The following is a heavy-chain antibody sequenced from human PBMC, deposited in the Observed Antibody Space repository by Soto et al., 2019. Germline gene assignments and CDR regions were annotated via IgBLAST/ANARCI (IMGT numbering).Heavy chain of an antibody. CDR3: ATLPPRIVVTLLPIPS. CDR1: GGSISSSSYY. CDR2: IYYSGST. Sequence: PSETLSLTCTVSGGSISSSSYYWGWIRQPPGKGLEWIGSIYYSGSTYYNPSLKSRVTISVDTSKNQFSLKLRYVTAADTAVYYCATLPPRIVVTLLPIPSWGQGIQVTVSS. J-gene: IGHJ5*02. V-gene: IGHV4-39*07. D-gene: IGHD2-21*01.